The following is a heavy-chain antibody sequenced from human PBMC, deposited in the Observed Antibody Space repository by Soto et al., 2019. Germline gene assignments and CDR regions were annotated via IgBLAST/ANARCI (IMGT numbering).Heavy chain of an antibody. D-gene: IGHD6-13*01. CDR1: GFSLSTTGVG. CDR2: IYWDDDK. J-gene: IGHJ4*02. V-gene: IGHV2-5*02. CDR3: ALSSSWYWYFDY. Sequence: SGPTLVNPTQTLTLTCTFSGFSLSTTGVGVGWIRQPPGKALDWLALIYWDDDKRYSPSLKSRLTITKDTSKNQVVLTMTNMDPVDTATYDCALSSSWYWYFDYWGQGTLVTVSS.